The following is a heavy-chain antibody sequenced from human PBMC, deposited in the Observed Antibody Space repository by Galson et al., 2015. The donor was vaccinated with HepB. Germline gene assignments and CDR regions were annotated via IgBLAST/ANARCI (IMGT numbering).Heavy chain of an antibody. CDR2: ISYDGSNE. CDR3: AKDHRGVLQLWVGLTHGMDV. D-gene: IGHD3-10*01. J-gene: IGHJ6*02. V-gene: IGHV3-30*18. CDR1: GFTFSRYG. Sequence: SLRLSCAASGFTFSRYGMHWVRQAPGKGLEWVAVISYDGSNECYADSVKGRFTISRDNSKNTLYLQMNSLRAEDAAVYYCAKDHRGVLQLWVGLTHGMDVWGQGTTVTVSS.